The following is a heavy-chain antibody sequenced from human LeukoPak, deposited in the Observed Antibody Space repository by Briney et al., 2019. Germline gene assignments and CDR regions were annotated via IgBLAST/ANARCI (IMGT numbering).Heavy chain of an antibody. CDR2: IYPGDSDT. V-gene: IGHV5-51*01. Sequence: GESLKISCKGSGYSFTTYWIGWVRQMPGKGLECMGIIYPGDSDTTYSPSFQGQVTISADKSINTAYLQWSSLKASDTAMYFCARQGYCSGGSCPPDDAFDIWGQGTMVTVS. CDR1: GYSFTTYW. D-gene: IGHD2-15*01. CDR3: ARQGYCSGGSCPPDDAFDI. J-gene: IGHJ3*02.